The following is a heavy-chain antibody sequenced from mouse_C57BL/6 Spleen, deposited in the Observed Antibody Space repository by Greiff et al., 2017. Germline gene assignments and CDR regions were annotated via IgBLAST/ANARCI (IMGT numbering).Heavy chain of an antibody. D-gene: IGHD1-1*01. J-gene: IGHJ3*01. CDR2: IDPSDSYT. CDR3: ARWELLRAY. CDR1: GYTFTSYW. Sequence: QVHVKQPGAELVRPGTSVKLSCKASGYTFTSYWMHWVKQRPGQGLEWIGVIDPSDSYTNYNQKFKGKATLTVDTSSSTAYMQLSSLTSEDSAVYYCARWELLRAYWGQGTLVTVAA. V-gene: IGHV1-59*01.